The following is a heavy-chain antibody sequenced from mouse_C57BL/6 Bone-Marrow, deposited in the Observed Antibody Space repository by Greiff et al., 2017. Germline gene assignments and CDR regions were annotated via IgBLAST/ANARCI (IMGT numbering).Heavy chain of an antibody. Sequence: QVQLQQSGAELARPGASVKLSCKASGYTFTSYGISWVKQRTGQGLEWIGEIYPRSGNTYYNEKFKGKATLTADKSSSTAYMELRSLTSEDSAVYFCARGALITTVVAGKFFDYWGQGTTLTVSS. CDR1: GYTFTSYG. D-gene: IGHD1-1*01. V-gene: IGHV1-81*01. J-gene: IGHJ2*01. CDR2: IYPRSGNT. CDR3: ARGALITTVVAGKFFDY.